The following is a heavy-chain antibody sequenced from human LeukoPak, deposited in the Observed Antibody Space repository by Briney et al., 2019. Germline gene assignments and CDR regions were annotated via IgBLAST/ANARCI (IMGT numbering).Heavy chain of an antibody. Sequence: PSETLSLTCAVYGGSFSGYYWSWIRQPPGKGLEWIGEINHSGSTNYNPSLKSRVTISVDTSKNQFSLKLSSVTAADTAVYYCARQYYYDSSGYGGDDAFDIWGQGTMVTVSS. D-gene: IGHD3-22*01. J-gene: IGHJ3*02. CDR2: INHSGST. CDR1: GGSFSGYY. CDR3: ARQYYYDSSGYGGDDAFDI. V-gene: IGHV4-34*01.